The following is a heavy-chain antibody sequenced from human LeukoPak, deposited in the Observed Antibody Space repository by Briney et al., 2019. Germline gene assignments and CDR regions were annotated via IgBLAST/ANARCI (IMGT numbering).Heavy chain of an antibody. J-gene: IGHJ4*02. CDR2: ISGSGNST. V-gene: IGHV3-23*01. CDR3: ASADITKIVVDH. CDR1: GFTFSDYA. D-gene: IGHD3-22*01. Sequence: GGSLRLSCAASGFTFSDYAMNWVRQAPGKGLYWVSTISGSGNSTYYADSVKGRFTISRDNSKNTLYLQMNSLRAEGTAVYYCASADITKIVVDHWGQGTLVTVSS.